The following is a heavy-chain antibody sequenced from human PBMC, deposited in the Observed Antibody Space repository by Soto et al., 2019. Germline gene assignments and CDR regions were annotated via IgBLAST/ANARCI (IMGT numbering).Heavy chain of an antibody. D-gene: IGHD6-13*01. CDR1: GYTFTGYY. V-gene: IGHV1-2*02. Sequence: ASVKVSCKASGYTFTGYYMHWVRQAPGQGLEWMGWINPNSGGTNYAQKFQGRVTMTRDTSISTAYMELSRLRSDDTAVYYCASPSSPTGIAAAGGYYYGMDVWGQGTTVTVSS. CDR3: ASPSSPTGIAAAGGYYYGMDV. CDR2: INPNSGGT. J-gene: IGHJ6*02.